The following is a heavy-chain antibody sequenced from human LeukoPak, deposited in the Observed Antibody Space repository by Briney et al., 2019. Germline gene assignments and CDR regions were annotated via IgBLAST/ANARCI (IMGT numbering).Heavy chain of an antibody. CDR3: ASGEGGDLPFDY. CDR2: ISSSGTSI. J-gene: IGHJ4*02. V-gene: IGHV3-11*04. Sequence: GGSLRLSCAASGFTFSDYYMSWIRQAPGKGLEWVSYISSSGTSIYYADSLKGRFTISRDNAKNSLYLQMYSLRAEDTAVYYCASGEGGDLPFDYWGQGTLVTVSS. CDR1: GFTFSDYY. D-gene: IGHD2-21*01.